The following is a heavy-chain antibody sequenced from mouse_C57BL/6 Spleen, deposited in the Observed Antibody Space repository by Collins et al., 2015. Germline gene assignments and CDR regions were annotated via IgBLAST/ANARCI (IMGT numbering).Heavy chain of an antibody. J-gene: IGHJ4*01. CDR3: ATYGYDGRSYAMDY. CDR1: GFTFTDYY. CDR2: IRNKANGYTT. Sequence: EVKLVESGGGLVQPGGSLRLSCATSGFTFTDYYMSWVRQPPGKALEWLGFIRNKANGYTTEYSASVKGRFTISRDNSQSILYLQMNTLRAEDSATYYCATYGYDGRSYAMDYWGQGTSVTVSS. V-gene: IGHV7-3*02. D-gene: IGHD2-2*01.